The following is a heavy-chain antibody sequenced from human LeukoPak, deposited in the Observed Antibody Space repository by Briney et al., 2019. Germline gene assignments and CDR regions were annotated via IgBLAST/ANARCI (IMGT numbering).Heavy chain of an antibody. CDR2: ISAYNGNT. CDR3: ARLGDNYYDSSGYYPLMDV. V-gene: IGHV1-18*01. D-gene: IGHD3-22*01. J-gene: IGHJ6*03. Sequence: ASVKVSCKASGYTFTSYGISWVRQAPGQGLEWMGWISAYNGNTNYAQKLQGRVTMTTDTSTSTAYMELRSLRSDDTAVYYCARLGDNYYDSSGYYPLMDVWGKGTTVTVSS. CDR1: GYTFTSYG.